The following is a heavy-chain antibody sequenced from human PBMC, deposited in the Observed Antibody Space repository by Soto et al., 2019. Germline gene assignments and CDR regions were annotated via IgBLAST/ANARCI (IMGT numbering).Heavy chain of an antibody. CDR1: GFTFSDYA. J-gene: IGHJ4*02. CDR2: ITSSGGT. Sequence: PVGSLRLSCAASGFTFSDYAVSWVRQAPGKGLAWVSTITSSGGTYYADSVKGRFTISRDNSKNTLYLQVTSLRAEDAAVYYCVKDAPGSGWLSDYWGQGTLVTVSS. D-gene: IGHD3-22*01. V-gene: IGHV3-23*01. CDR3: VKDAPGSGWLSDY.